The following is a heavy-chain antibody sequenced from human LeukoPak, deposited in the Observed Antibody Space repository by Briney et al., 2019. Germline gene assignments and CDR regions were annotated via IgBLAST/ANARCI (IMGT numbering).Heavy chain of an antibody. CDR1: GGSFSGYY. D-gene: IGHD6-19*01. J-gene: IGHJ4*02. CDR3: ARGSGWYPFDY. Sequence: SETLSLTCAVYGGSFSGYYWSWIRQPPGKGLEWIGEINHSGSTNYNPSLKSRVTISVDTSKNQFSLKLSSVTAADTAVYYCARGSGWYPFDYWGQGTLVTVSS. CDR2: INHSGST. V-gene: IGHV4-34*01.